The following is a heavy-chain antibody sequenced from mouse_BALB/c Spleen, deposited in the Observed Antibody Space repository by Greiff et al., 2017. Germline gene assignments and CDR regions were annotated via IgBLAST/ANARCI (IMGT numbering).Heavy chain of an antibody. J-gene: IGHJ3*01. V-gene: IGHV2-9*02. CDR3: AREDYGSSYAWFAY. Sequence: VMLVESGPGLVAPSQSLSITCTVSGFSLTSYGVHWVRQPPGKGLEWLGVIWAGGSTNYNSALMSRLSISKDNSKSQVFLKMNSLQTDDTAMYYCAREDYGSSYAWFAYWGQGTLVTVAA. D-gene: IGHD1-1*01. CDR1: GFSLTSYG. CDR2: IWAGGST.